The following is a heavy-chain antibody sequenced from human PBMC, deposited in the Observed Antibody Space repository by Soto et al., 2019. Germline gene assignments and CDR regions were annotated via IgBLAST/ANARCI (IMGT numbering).Heavy chain of an antibody. V-gene: IGHV3-73*01. D-gene: IGHD3-3*01. CDR1: GFTFSGSA. CDR3: TRRYYDFWKDLYYFDY. Sequence: PGGSLRLSCAASGFTFSGSAMHLVRQASGKGLEWVGRIRSKANSYATAYAASVKGRFTISRDDSKNTAYLQMNSLKTEDTAVYYCTRRYYDFWKDLYYFDYWGQGTLVTVSS. CDR2: IRSKANSYAT. J-gene: IGHJ4*02.